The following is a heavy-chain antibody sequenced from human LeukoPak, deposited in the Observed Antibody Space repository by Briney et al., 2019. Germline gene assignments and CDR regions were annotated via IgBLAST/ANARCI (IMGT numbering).Heavy chain of an antibody. CDR3: ARDPGPSIAAWGAFDI. CDR1: GFSFSSYW. Sequence: GGSLRLSCVASGFSFSSYWMSWVRQVPGKGLEWVADIKQDGSETYQMDSLKGRFTISRDNAKNSLFLQMSSLRAEDTAVYYCARDPGPSIAAWGAFDIWGQGAMVAVSS. V-gene: IGHV3-7*01. CDR2: IKQDGSET. D-gene: IGHD6-6*01. J-gene: IGHJ3*02.